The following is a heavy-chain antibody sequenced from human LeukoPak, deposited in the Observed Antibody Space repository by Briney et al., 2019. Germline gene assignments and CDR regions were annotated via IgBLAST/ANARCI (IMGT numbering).Heavy chain of an antibody. J-gene: IGHJ6*02. CDR3: ARDGAAMVRYYGMDV. D-gene: IGHD3-10*01. CDR2: INTNTGNP. V-gene: IGHV7-4-1*02. CDR1: GYTFTSYA. Sequence: GASVKVSCKASGYTFTSYAMNWVRQAPGQGLEWTGWINTNTGNPTYAQGFTGRFVFSLDTSVSTAYLQISSLKAEDTAVYYCARDGAAMVRYYGMDVWGQGTTVTVSS.